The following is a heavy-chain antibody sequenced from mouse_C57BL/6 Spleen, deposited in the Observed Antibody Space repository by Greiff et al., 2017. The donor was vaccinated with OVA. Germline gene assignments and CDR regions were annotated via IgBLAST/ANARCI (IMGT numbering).Heavy chain of an antibody. Sequence: VQLQQPGAELVRPGSSVKLSCKASGYTFTSYWMDWVKQRPGQGLEWIGNIYPSDSETHYNQKFKDKATLTVDKSSSTAYMQLSSLTSEDSAVYYCARGGGNYGDYYAMDYWGQGTSVTVSS. CDR1: GYTFTSYW. CDR3: ARGGGNYGDYYAMDY. J-gene: IGHJ4*01. V-gene: IGHV1-61*01. D-gene: IGHD2-1*01. CDR2: IYPSDSET.